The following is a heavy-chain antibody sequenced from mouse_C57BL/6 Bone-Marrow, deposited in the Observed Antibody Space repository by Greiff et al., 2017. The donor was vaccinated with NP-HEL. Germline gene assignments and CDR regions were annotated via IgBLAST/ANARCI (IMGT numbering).Heavy chain of an antibody. CDR1: GYTFTSYW. D-gene: IGHD1-1*01. CDR3: ARRDTTVVFDY. CDR2: IDPSDSYT. J-gene: IGHJ2*01. V-gene: IGHV1-69*01. Sequence: VQLQQPGAELVMPGASVKLSCKASGYTFTSYWMHWVKQRPGQGLEWIGEIDPSDSYTNYNQKFKGKSTLTVDKSSSTAYMQLSSLTSEDSAVHYCARRDTTVVFDYWGQGTTLTVSS.